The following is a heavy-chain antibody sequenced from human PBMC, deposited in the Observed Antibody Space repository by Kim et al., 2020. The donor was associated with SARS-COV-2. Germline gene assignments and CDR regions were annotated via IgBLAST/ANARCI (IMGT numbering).Heavy chain of an antibody. CDR2: INTKKGDT. CDR3: VRGTWGDTNDY. CDR1: GDTSSTSG. D-gene: IGHD3-16*01. J-gene: IGHJ4*02. V-gene: IGHV1-18*01. Sequence: ASVKVSCKASGDTSSTSGFSWVRQAPGQGLEWMGWINTKKGDTNYVQKFQDRVTMTTDSSTTAAYMEMRSIKFDDTAVYYCVRGTWGDTNDYWGQGTLVTVSS.